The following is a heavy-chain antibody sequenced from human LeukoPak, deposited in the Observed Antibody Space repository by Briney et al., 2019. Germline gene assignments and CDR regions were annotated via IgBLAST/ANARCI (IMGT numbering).Heavy chain of an antibody. Sequence: PSETLSLTCTVSGGSISSYYWSWIRQPPGKGLEWIGYIYYSGSTNYNPSLKSRVTISVDTSKNQFSLKLSSVTAADTAVYYCAGASYDSSGVHWGKGTLVTASS. CDR3: AGASYDSSGVH. CDR2: IYYSGST. CDR1: GGSISSYY. D-gene: IGHD3-22*01. J-gene: IGHJ4*02. V-gene: IGHV4-59*01.